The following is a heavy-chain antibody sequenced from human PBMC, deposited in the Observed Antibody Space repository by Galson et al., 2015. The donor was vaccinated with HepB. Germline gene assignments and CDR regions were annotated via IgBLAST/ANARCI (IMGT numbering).Heavy chain of an antibody. V-gene: IGHV1-18*01. D-gene: IGHD3-22*01. CDR3: ARDKGSGYLGLGYYYYGMDV. J-gene: IGHJ6*02. CDR1: GYTFTSYG. Sequence: SCKASGYTFTSYGISWVRQAPGQGLEWMGWISAYNGNTNYAQKLQGRVTMTTDTSTSTAYMELSSLRSEDTAVYYCARDKGSGYLGLGYYYYGMDVWGQGTTVTVSS. CDR2: ISAYNGNT.